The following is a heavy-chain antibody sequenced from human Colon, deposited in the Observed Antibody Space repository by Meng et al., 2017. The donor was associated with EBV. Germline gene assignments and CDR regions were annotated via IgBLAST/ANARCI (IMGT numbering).Heavy chain of an antibody. CDR3: ARGPSRWLQFSFDY. J-gene: IGHJ4*02. CDR1: GGSIRSGGSD. CDR2: IYYSGST. Sequence: LQWLGPGQVKPLQTPSLTGTVSGGSIRSGGSDWSWIRQHPGKGLEWIGYIYYSGSTYYNPSLKSRVTISIDTSKNQFSLKLSSVTAADTAVYYCARGPSRWLQFSFDYWGQGTLVTVSS. V-gene: IGHV4-31*03. D-gene: IGHD5-24*01.